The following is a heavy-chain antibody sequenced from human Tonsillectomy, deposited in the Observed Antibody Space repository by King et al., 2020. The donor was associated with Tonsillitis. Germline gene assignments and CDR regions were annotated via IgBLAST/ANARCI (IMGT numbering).Heavy chain of an antibody. Sequence: VQLVESGGGLVKPGGSLRLSCAASVFTFSSYSMNWVRQAPGKGLEWVSSISSSSCYIYYADSGKGRFTSSRDNAKNSLYLQMNSLRAEDTAVYYCARGGRGFDYWGQGTLVTVSS. CDR3: ARGGRGFDY. CDR1: VFTFSSYS. D-gene: IGHD3-10*01. J-gene: IGHJ4*02. CDR2: ISSSSCYI. V-gene: IGHV3-21*01.